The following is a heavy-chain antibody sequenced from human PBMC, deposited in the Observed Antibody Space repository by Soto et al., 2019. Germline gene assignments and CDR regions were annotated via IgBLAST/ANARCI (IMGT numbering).Heavy chain of an antibody. CDR1: GFTFSSYS. V-gene: IGHV3-21*01. CDR3: ARDDFWSGYRHNWFDP. D-gene: IGHD3-3*01. J-gene: IGHJ5*02. Sequence: EVQLVESGGGLVKPGGSLRLSCAASGFTFSSYSMNWVRQAPGKGLEWVSSISSSSSYIYYADSVKGRSTISRDNAKNSLYLQMNSLRAEDTAVYYCARDDFWSGYRHNWFDPWGQGTLVTVSS. CDR2: ISSSSSYI.